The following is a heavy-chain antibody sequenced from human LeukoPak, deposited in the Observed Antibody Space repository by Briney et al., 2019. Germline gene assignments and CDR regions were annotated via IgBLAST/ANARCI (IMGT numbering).Heavy chain of an antibody. Sequence: GASVKVSCKASGYTFTGYYMHWVRQAPGQGLEWMGRINPNNGATNYAQKLQGRVTMTRDTSISTAYMELSRLRSDDTAVYYCARAVGYCSDTACYLGYWGQGTLVTVSS. CDR2: INPNNGAT. CDR1: GYTFTGYY. D-gene: IGHD2-2*01. V-gene: IGHV1-2*06. CDR3: ARAVGYCSDTACYLGY. J-gene: IGHJ4*02.